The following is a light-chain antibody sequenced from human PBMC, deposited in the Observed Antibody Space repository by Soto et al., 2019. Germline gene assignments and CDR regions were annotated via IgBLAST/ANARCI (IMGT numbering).Light chain of an antibody. J-gene: IGKJ5*01. V-gene: IGKV3-15*01. CDR2: GAS. CDR3: HQYNNWPRT. Sequence: EIVMTQSPATLSVSPGERATLSCRASQSVRNNLAWYQQKPGQAPSILIYGASTRDTGIPARFSGSGSGTECTLTISRLQSEDFEVYFCHQYNNWPRTFGQGTRLEIK. CDR1: QSVRNN.